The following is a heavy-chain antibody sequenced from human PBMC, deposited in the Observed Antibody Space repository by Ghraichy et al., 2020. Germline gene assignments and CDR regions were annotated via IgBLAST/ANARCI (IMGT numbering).Heavy chain of an antibody. CDR2: IYYSGST. Sequence: SETLSLTCTVSGGSISSGGYYWSWIRQHPGKGLEWIGYIYYSGSTYYKPSLKSRVTISVDTSKNQFSLKLRSVTAADTAVYYCARDRGSGGADSRVLDPWGQGTLVTVSS. V-gene: IGHV4-31*03. CDR1: GGSISSGGYY. CDR3: ARDRGSGGADSRVLDP. J-gene: IGHJ5*02. D-gene: IGHD3-16*01.